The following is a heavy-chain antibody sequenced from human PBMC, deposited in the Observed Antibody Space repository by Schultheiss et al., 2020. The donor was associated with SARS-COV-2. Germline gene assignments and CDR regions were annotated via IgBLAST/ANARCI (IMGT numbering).Heavy chain of an antibody. J-gene: IGHJ4*02. D-gene: IGHD3-22*01. CDR2: IYYSGST. Sequence: SQTLSLTCVVSGGSISRGGNSWSWIRQPPGKGLEWIGYIYYSGSTNYSPSLKSRVTISVDTSKSQFSLKLSSVTAADTAVYYCARGTYYYDSSGYPRYYFDYWGQGTLVTVSS. CDR3: ARGTYYYDSSGYPRYYFDY. CDR1: GGSISRGGNS. V-gene: IGHV4-61*08.